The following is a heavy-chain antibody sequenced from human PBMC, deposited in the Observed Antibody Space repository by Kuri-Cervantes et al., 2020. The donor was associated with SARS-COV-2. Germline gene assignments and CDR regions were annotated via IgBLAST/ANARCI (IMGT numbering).Heavy chain of an antibody. CDR2: ISGSGGST. CDR1: GFTFSSYA. D-gene: IGHD2-15*01. Sequence: GESLKISCAASGFTFSSYAMSWVRQAPGKGLEWVSAISGSGGSTYYADSVKGRFTTSRDNSKNTLYLQMNSLRAEDTAVYYCAKGGGDCSGGSCSRPFQHWGQGTLVTVSS. J-gene: IGHJ1*01. V-gene: IGHV3-23*01. CDR3: AKGGGDCSGGSCSRPFQH.